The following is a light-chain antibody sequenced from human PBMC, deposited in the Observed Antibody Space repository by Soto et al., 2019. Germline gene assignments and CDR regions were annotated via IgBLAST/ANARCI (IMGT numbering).Light chain of an antibody. J-gene: IGLJ2*01. CDR2: EVF. CDR1: SSDVGGYNY. CDR3: CSYTTTSTYV. V-gene: IGLV2-14*01. Sequence: QSALTQPASVSWSPGQSITISCTGTSSDVGGYNYVSWYQQHPGKVPKLMIYEVFRRPSGISNRFSGSKSGNTASLTISGLQAEDEADYYCCSYTTTSTYVFGGGTKVTVL.